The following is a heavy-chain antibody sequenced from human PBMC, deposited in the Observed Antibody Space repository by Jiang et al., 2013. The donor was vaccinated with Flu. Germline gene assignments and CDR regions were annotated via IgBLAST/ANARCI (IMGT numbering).Heavy chain of an antibody. V-gene: IGHV1-3*01. CDR1: GYTFTNYA. J-gene: IGHJ6*02. Sequence: GAEVKKPGASVKVSCKASGYTFTNYAIHWVRRAPGQNLQWMGRINAGNGNTKYSQRFQGRVTITRDTSANTAYMELSSLRSEDTAVYYCARVEVVVVASTHYYYGMDVWGQGTTVTVSS. CDR2: INAGNGNT. D-gene: IGHD2-15*01. CDR3: ARVEVVVVASTHYYYGMDV.